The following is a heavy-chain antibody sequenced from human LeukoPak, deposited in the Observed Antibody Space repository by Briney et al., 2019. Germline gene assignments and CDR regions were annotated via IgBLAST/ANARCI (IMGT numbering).Heavy chain of an antibody. CDR2: ISDYNGNT. CDR3: ARVGYDYVWGTYRPPSYFDY. CDR1: GYTFTSYG. J-gene: IGHJ4*02. V-gene: IGHV1-18*01. D-gene: IGHD3-16*02. Sequence: ASVRVSCKASGYTFTSYGISWVRQAPGQGLEWMGWISDYNGNTNYAQKLQGRVTMTTDTSTSTAYMELRSLRSDDTAVYYCARVGYDYVWGTYRPPSYFDYWGQGTLVTVSS.